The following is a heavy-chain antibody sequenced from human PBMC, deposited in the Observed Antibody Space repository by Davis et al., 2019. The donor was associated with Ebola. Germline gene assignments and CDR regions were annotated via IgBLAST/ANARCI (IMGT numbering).Heavy chain of an antibody. CDR3: ARMCSGGSCYNDAFDM. D-gene: IGHD2-15*01. Sequence: AASVKVSCKASGYTFTPYYMHWLRQAPGQGLEWMGIINPSGGRTSYAQKFQGTVTMTRATSTSTVYMGLPSLRSEDTAVYYCARMCSGGSCYNDAFDMWGQGTMVTVSS. CDR1: GYTFTPYY. J-gene: IGHJ3*02. V-gene: IGHV1-46*01. CDR2: INPSGGRT.